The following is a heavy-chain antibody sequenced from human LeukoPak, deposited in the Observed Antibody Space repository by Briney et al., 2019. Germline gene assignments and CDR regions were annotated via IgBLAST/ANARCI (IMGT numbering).Heavy chain of an antibody. J-gene: IGHJ6*03. Sequence: GASVKVSCKASGGTFSSYAISWVRRAPGQGLEWMGGIIPIFGTANYAQKFQGRVTITTDESTSTAYMELSSLRSEDTAVYYCARSGIAAAGYYYYYMNVWGKGTTVTVSS. CDR3: ARSGIAAAGYYYYYMNV. CDR2: IIPIFGTA. CDR1: GGTFSSYA. D-gene: IGHD6-13*01. V-gene: IGHV1-69*05.